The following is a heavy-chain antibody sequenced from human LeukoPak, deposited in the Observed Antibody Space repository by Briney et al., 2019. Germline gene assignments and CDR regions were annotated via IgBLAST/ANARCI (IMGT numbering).Heavy chain of an antibody. D-gene: IGHD1-26*01. CDR2: ISAYNGNT. CDR1: GYTFASYG. V-gene: IGHV1-18*01. CDR3: ARDEGATDFDY. J-gene: IGHJ4*02. Sequence: GASVKVSCKXSGYTFASYGISWVRQAPGQGLEWMGWISAYNGNTNYSQKLQGRVTMTTDTSTSTAYMELRSLRSDDTAVYYCARDEGATDFDYWGQGTLVTVSS.